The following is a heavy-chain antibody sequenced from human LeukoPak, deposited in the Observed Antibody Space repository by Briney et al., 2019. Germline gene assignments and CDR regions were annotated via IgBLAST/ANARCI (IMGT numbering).Heavy chain of an antibody. D-gene: IGHD6-13*01. J-gene: IGHJ5*02. CDR1: GFTFSSYW. CDR3: AREGSSWGNWFDP. Sequence: GGSLRLSCAASGFTFSSYWMSWVRQAPGKGPEWVANIKQDGSEKYYVDSVKGRFTISRDNAKNSLYLQMNSLRAEDTAVYYCAREGSSWGNWFDPWGQGTLVTVSS. V-gene: IGHV3-7*03. CDR2: IKQDGSEK.